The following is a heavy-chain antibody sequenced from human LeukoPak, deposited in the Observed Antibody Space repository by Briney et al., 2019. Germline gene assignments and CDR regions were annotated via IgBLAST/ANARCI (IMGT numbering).Heavy chain of an antibody. Sequence: SETLSLTCTVSGGSISSYYWSWIRQPPGKELEWIGYIHYSGSTNYNPSLKSRVTMSVDTSKNQFSLKLSSVTAADTAVYYCARGLDGPADYWGQGTLVTVSS. CDR1: GGSISSYY. CDR2: IHYSGST. J-gene: IGHJ4*02. CDR3: ARGLDGPADY. V-gene: IGHV4-59*01. D-gene: IGHD5-24*01.